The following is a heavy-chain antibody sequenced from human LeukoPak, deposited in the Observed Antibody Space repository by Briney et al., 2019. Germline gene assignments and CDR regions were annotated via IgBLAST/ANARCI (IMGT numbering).Heavy chain of an antibody. CDR1: GFTFANYA. V-gene: IGHV3-23*01. Sequence: GGSLRLSCAASGFTFANYAMSWGRQGPGKGLEWVSTISGSGGSTYYADSVKGRFTISRDNSKNPLFLQMNSLRADDTAVYFCAKDQKSIAATGYDYWGQGTLVTVSS. CDR2: ISGSGGST. D-gene: IGHD6-13*01. J-gene: IGHJ4*02. CDR3: AKDQKSIAATGYDY.